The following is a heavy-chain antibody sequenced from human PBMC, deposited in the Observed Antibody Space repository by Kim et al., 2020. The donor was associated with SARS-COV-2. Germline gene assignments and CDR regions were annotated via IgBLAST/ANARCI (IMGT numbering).Heavy chain of an antibody. CDR1: GGSFSGYY. V-gene: IGHV4-34*01. J-gene: IGHJ6*03. CDR2: INHSGST. CDR3: ARTPGTYIVVVPAASHYYMDV. Sequence: SETLSLTCAVYGGSFSGYYWSWIRQPPGKGLEWIGEINHSGSTNYNPSLKSRVTISVDTSKNQFSLKLSSVTAADTAVYYCARTPGTYIVVVPAASHYYMDVWGKGTTVTVSS. D-gene: IGHD2-2*01.